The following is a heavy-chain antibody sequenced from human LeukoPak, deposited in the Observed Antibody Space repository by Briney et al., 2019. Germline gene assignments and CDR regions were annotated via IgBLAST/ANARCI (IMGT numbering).Heavy chain of an antibody. CDR1: GGSFSGYY. CDR2: INHSGST. D-gene: IGHD1-26*01. J-gene: IGHJ4*02. CDR3: ARPSSSGSYYY. V-gene: IGHV4-34*01. Sequence: SETLSLTCAVYGGSFSGYYWSWIRQPPGKGLEWIGEINHSGSTNYNPSLKSRVTISVDTSKNQFSLKLSSVTAADTAVYYCARPSSSGSYYYWGQGTQVTVS.